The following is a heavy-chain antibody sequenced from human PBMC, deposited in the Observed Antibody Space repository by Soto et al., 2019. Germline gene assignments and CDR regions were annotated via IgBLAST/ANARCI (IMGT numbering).Heavy chain of an antibody. J-gene: IGHJ6*02. CDR2: ISAYNGNT. CDR3: AREPADGGSDSSGYYYYSYGMDV. CDR1: GYTFTGYG. V-gene: IGHV1-18*04. D-gene: IGHD3-22*01. Sequence: ASVKVSCKASGYTFTGYGISWVRQAPGQGLEWMGCISAYNGNTNYAQNFQGRVTMTTDTSTSTAYMEVRNLRSDDTAVYYCAREPADGGSDSSGYYYYSYGMDVWGQGTTVTVSS.